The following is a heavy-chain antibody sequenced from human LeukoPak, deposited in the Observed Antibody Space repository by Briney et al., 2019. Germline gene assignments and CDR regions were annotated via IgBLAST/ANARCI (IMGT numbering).Heavy chain of an antibody. J-gene: IGHJ5*02. D-gene: IGHD2-15*01. CDR3: ARGCSGGSCYSKVWFDP. CDR2: IIPIFGTA. V-gene: IGHV1-69*06. Sequence: SVKVSCEASGGTFSSYAISWVRQAPGQGLEWMGGIIPIFGTANYAQKFQGRVTITADKSTSTAYMELSSLRSEDTAVYYCARGCSGGSCYSKVWFDPWGQGTLVTVSS. CDR1: GGTFSSYA.